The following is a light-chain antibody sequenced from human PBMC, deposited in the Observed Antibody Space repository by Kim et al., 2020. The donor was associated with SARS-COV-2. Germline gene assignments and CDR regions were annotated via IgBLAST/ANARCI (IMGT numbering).Light chain of an antibody. V-gene: IGLV2-23*01. CDR3: CSYAGSSTLV. CDR2: EGS. J-gene: IGLJ3*02. CDR1: SSDVGSYNL. Sequence: QSTTLACTGTSSDVGSYNLVSWYQQHPGKAPKLMIYEGSKRPSGVSNRFSGSKSGNTASLTISGLQAEDEADYYCCSYAGSSTLVFGGGTKVTVL.